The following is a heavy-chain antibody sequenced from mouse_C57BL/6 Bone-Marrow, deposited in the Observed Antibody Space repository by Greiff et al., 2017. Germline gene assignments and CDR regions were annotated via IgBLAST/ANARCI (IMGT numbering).Heavy chain of an antibody. CDR3: ALYYEGYFDC. V-gene: IGHV5-4*03. J-gene: IGHJ2*01. D-gene: IGHD1-1*01. Sequence: EVKLVESGGGLVKPGGSLKLSCAASGCTFSSYARSWVRQTPEKRLEWVATISDGGNYTYYPDNVKARFTISRDKAKNNLYLQMSNLKSEDTAMYYCALYYEGYFDCWGQGTTLTVSS. CDR2: ISDGGNYT. CDR1: GCTFSSYA.